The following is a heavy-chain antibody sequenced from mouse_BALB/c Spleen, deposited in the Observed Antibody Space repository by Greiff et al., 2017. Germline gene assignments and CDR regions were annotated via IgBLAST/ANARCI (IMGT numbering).Heavy chain of an antibody. CDR2: ISSGGSYT. V-gene: IGHV5-6-4*01. Sequence: EVKLVESGGGLVKPGGSLKLSCAASGFTFSSYTMSWVRQTPEKRLEWVATISSGGSYTYYPDSVKGRFTISRDNAKNTLYLQMSSLKSEDTAMYYCTSEDYFDYWGQGTTLTVSS. J-gene: IGHJ2*01. CDR3: TSEDYFDY. CDR1: GFTFSSYT.